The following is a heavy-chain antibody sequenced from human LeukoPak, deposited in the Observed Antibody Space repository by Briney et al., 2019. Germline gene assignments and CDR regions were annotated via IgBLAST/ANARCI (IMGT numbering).Heavy chain of an antibody. V-gene: IGHV1-2*02. CDR2: INPNSGGT. D-gene: IGHD3-22*01. J-gene: IGHJ4*02. CDR3: ARGQNYYDSSGYYYFDY. CDR1: GYTFTGYY. Sequence: ASVKVSCKASGYTFTGYYMHWMRQAPGQGLEWMGWINPNSGGTNYAQKFQGRVTMTRDTSISTAYMELSRLRSDDTAVYYCARGQNYYDSSGYYYFDYWGQGTLVTVSS.